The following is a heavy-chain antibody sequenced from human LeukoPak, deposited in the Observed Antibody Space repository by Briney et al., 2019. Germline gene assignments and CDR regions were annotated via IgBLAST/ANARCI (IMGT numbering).Heavy chain of an antibody. CDR3: AGVLGGSSPFDY. CDR2: IYHSGTT. J-gene: IGHJ4*02. V-gene: IGHV4-38-2*01. D-gene: IGHD1-26*01. Sequence: SETLSLTCAVSGYSISSGYYWGWIRQPPGKGLEWIGSIYHSGTTHYNPSLKSRVTISVDTSKNQFSLKLSSVTAADTAIYYCAGVLGGSSPFDYWGQGTLVTVSS. CDR1: GYSISSGYY.